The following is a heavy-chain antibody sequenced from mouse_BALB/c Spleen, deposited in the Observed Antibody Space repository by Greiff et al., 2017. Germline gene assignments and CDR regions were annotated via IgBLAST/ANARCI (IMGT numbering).Heavy chain of an antibody. Sequence: EVQLQQSGPGLVKPSQSLSLTCSVTGYSITSGYYWNWIRQFPGNKLEWMGYISYDGSNNYNPSLKNRISITRDTSKNQFFLKLNSVTTEDTATYYCARDRTTVVGAMDYWGQGTSVTVSS. V-gene: IGHV3-6*02. J-gene: IGHJ4*01. D-gene: IGHD1-1*01. CDR2: ISYDGSN. CDR1: GYSITSGYY. CDR3: ARDRTTVVGAMDY.